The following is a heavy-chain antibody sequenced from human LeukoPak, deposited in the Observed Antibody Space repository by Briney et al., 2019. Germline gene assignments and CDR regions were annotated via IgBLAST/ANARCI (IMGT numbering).Heavy chain of an antibody. V-gene: IGHV4-34*01. CDR2: INHSGRN. CDR1: GGSFSGYY. Sequence: SETLSLTCAVYGGSFSGYYWSWIRQPPGKGLEWIGEINHSGRNNYNPSLKSRVTISVDTSKNQFSLKLSSVTAADTAVYYCARGYSGYDWYTGIDYWGQGTLVTVSS. CDR3: ARGYSGYDWYTGIDY. D-gene: IGHD5-12*01. J-gene: IGHJ4*02.